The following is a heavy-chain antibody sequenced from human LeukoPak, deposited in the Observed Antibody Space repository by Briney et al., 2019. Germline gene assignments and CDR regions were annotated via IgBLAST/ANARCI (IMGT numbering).Heavy chain of an antibody. Sequence: GGSLRLSCAASGFTFSSYAMSWVRQAPGKGLEWVSAISGSGGSTYYADSVKGRFTISRDNAKNSLYLQMKTLRAEDMALYYCAKGGGGRLIYYYYMDVWGKGTTVTVSS. D-gene: IGHD3-16*01. CDR3: AKGGGGRLIYYYYMDV. CDR2: ISGSGGST. V-gene: IGHV3-23*01. J-gene: IGHJ6*03. CDR1: GFTFSSYA.